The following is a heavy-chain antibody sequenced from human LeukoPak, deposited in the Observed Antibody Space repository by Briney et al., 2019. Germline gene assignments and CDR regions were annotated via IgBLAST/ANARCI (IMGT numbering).Heavy chain of an antibody. CDR2: IKQDGSAK. V-gene: IGHV3-7*01. Sequence: GGSLRLSCAASRITFTCWMSWVRQAPGKGLEWVANIKQDGSAKYYVDSVKGRFIISRDNAKKSLFLQMNSLRAEDTAVYYCASSFSDDFWSGHFWGQGTLVTVSS. D-gene: IGHD3-3*01. CDR1: RITFTCW. J-gene: IGHJ4*02. CDR3: ASSFSDDFWSGHF.